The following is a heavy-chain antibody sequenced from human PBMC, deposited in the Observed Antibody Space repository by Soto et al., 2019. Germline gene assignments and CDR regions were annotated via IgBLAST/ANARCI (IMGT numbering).Heavy chain of an antibody. D-gene: IGHD2-8*01. V-gene: IGHV4-39*01. J-gene: IGHJ4*02. Sequence: SETLSLTCTVSGGSISSSSFHWGWIRQPPGKGLEWIGSIYYSGGTYYNPSLRSRVTISVDTSKTQFSLNLSSVTAADTAIYYCARHSGDCANGVCSSFFDYWGRGTLVTVSS. CDR1: GGSISSSSFH. CDR3: ARHSGDCANGVCSSFFDY. CDR2: IYYSGGT.